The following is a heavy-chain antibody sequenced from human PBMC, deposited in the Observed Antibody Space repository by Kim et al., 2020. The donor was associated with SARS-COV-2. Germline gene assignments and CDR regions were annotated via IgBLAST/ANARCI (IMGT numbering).Heavy chain of an antibody. D-gene: IGHD2-15*01. Sequence: GGSLRLSCAASGFTFDDYAMHWVRQAPGKGLECVSGISWNSGSIGYADSVKGRFTISRDNAKNSLYLQMNSLRAEDTALYYCAKATGLVVVAGEDAFDIWGQGTMVTVSS. CDR1: GFTFDDYA. J-gene: IGHJ3*02. CDR2: ISWNSGSI. V-gene: IGHV3-9*01. CDR3: AKATGLVVVAGEDAFDI.